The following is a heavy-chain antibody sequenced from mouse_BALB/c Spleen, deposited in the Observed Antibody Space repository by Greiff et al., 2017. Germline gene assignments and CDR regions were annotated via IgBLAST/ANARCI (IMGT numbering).Heavy chain of an antibody. CDR3: AIPHGGYAMDY. J-gene: IGHJ4*01. V-gene: IGHV14-3*02. CDR1: GFNIKDTY. Sequence: VQLQQSGAELVKPGASVKLSCTASGFNIKDTYMHWVKQRPDQGLEWIGRIDPANGNTKYDPKFQGKATITADTSSNTAYLQLSSLTSEDTAVYYCAIPHGGYAMDYWGQGTSVTVSS. CDR2: IDPANGNT.